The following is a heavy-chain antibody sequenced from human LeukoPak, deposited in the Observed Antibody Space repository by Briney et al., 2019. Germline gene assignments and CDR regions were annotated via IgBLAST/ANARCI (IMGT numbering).Heavy chain of an antibody. CDR2: INQDGSVK. Sequence: GRSLRLSCAASRFTFSNYWMSWVRQAPGEGLEWVANINQDGSVKYYVDSIKGRFTISRDNAKNSVFLQMNSLRADDTAVYYCARSGYSSSSIDYWGQGTLVTVSS. J-gene: IGHJ4*02. V-gene: IGHV3-7*01. CDR1: RFTFSNYW. CDR3: ARSGYSSSSIDY. D-gene: IGHD6-6*01.